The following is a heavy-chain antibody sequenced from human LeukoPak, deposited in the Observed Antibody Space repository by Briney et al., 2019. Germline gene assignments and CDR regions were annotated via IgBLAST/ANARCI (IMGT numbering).Heavy chain of an antibody. Sequence: SETLSLTCTVSGGSISSYYWSWIRQPAGKGLEWIGRIYTSGSTNYNPSLRSRVTISVDTSKNQFSLKLSSVTAADTAVYYCARDFYYYGSGNPFDYWGQGTLVTVSS. CDR3: ARDFYYYGSGNPFDY. V-gene: IGHV4-4*07. J-gene: IGHJ4*02. CDR1: GGSISSYY. D-gene: IGHD3-10*01. CDR2: IYTSGST.